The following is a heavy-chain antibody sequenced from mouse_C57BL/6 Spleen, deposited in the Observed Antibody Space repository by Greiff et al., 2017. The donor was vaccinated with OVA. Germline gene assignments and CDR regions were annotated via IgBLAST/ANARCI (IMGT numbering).Heavy chain of an antibody. J-gene: IGHJ2*01. D-gene: IGHD2-3*01. Sequence: LVESGAELVRPGASVTLSCKASGYTFTDYEMHWVKQTPVHGLEWIGAIDPETGGTAYNQKFKGKAILTADKSSSTAYMELRSLTSEDSAVYYCTRGDLYYFDYWGQGTTLTVSS. V-gene: IGHV1-15*01. CDR1: GYTFTDYE. CDR2: IDPETGGT. CDR3: TRGDLYYFDY.